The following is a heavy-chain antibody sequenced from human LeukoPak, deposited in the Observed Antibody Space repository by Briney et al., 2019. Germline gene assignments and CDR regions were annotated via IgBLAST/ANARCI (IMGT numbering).Heavy chain of an antibody. Sequence: GGSLRLSCAASGFTFSDYYMSWIRQAPGKGLEWVANIKQDGSEKYYVDSVKGRFTISRDNAKNSLYLQMNSLRAEDTAVYYCARTSRSSGWYDLARSDYWGQGTLVTVSS. J-gene: IGHJ4*02. CDR3: ARTSRSSGWYDLARSDY. V-gene: IGHV3-7*01. D-gene: IGHD6-19*01. CDR2: IKQDGSEK. CDR1: GFTFSDYY.